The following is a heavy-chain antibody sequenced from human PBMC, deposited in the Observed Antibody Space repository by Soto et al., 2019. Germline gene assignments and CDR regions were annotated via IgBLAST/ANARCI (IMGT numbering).Heavy chain of an antibody. CDR2: INYSWST. CDR3: ARGKSIEAKPWFDT. J-gene: IGHJ5*02. D-gene: IGHD6-6*01. V-gene: IGHV4-59*01. Sequence: PSSTXSLTGTCSVVSIIIYYFIWIRHPPGKGLEFIGYINYSWSTNYNPSLKSRVNISVDTSKNQFSLKLSSVTAEDTAVYYCARGKSIEAKPWFDTWGPGTLVTVS. CDR1: VVSIIIYY.